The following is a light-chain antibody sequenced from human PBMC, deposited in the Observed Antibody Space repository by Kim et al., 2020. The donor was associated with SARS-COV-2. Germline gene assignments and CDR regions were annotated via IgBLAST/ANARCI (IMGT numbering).Light chain of an antibody. V-gene: IGLV2-14*03. CDR1: SRDVDCYNY. Sequence: GMAIAITGTGTSRDVDCYNYVSWYQQHPAKTPKLLIYDVTGRPSGVSNRFSGSKTGDTASLTISGLQAEDEADYYCSSYTRSSTYVFGTGTQLTVL. CDR3: SSYTRSSTYV. J-gene: IGLJ1*01. CDR2: DVT.